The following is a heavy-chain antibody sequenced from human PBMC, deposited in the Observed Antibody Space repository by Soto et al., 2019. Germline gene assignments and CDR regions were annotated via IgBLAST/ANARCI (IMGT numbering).Heavy chain of an antibody. CDR1: GGSVSSGSYD. V-gene: IGHV4-61*01. J-gene: IGHJ6*02. Sequence: XETLSLPCTVSGGSVSSGSYDWSWIRQPPGKGLEWSGYIYYSGSTNYNPSLKSRVTISVDTSKNQFSLKLSSVTAADTAVYYCARGRGVGDYYYGMDVWGQGTTVTVSS. CDR2: IYYSGST. CDR3: ARGRGVGDYYYGMDV.